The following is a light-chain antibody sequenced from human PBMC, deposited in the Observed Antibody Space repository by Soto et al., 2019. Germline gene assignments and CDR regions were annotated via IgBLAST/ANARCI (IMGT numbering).Light chain of an antibody. Sequence: SYELTQPPSVSVAPGKTASGACGGRNIGSKSVHGYQKKSGQAPVLVMYYDSDRPSGIPERFSGSNSGNTATLTISRVEAGDEADYYCQVWDISSGHVVFGGGTKLTVL. CDR2: YDS. CDR1: NIGSKS. CDR3: QVWDISSGHVV. V-gene: IGLV3-21*01. J-gene: IGLJ3*02.